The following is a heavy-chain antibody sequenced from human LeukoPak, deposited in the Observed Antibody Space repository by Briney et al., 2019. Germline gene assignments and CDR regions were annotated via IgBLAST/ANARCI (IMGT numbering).Heavy chain of an antibody. Sequence: GGSLRLSCAASGFTVSTNFMSWVRQAPGKGLELVSVIYSGGGTYYADSVKGRFTISRDNSKNTLYLQMNSLRADDTAVYYCARHRDGSFEGAFDYWGQGTLVTVSS. V-gene: IGHV3-66*04. CDR1: GFTVSTNF. CDR3: ARHRDGSFEGAFDY. CDR2: IYSGGGT. J-gene: IGHJ4*02. D-gene: IGHD1-26*01.